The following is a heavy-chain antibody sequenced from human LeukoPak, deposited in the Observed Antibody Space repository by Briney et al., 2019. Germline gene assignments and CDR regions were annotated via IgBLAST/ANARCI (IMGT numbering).Heavy chain of an antibody. V-gene: IGHV3-23*01. J-gene: IGHJ4*02. CDR3: AKRAYDYGDYIDY. Sequence: QPGGSLRLSCAASGFTFSSYAMNWVRQAPGKGLEWASTISGSGGSTYYADSVKGRFTISRDNSKNTLYVQMNSLRAEDTAVYYCAKRAYDYGDYIDYWGQGTLVTVSS. CDR2: ISGSGGST. CDR1: GFTFSSYA. D-gene: IGHD4-17*01.